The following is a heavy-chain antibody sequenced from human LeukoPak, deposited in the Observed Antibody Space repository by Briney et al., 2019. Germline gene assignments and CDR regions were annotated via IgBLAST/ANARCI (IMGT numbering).Heavy chain of an antibody. D-gene: IGHD2-15*01. CDR2: TYYRSKWYS. CDR3: ARDRDGFCSGGSCYSPDYYYYYGMDV. CDR1: GDSVSSNSAA. Sequence: SQTLSLTCAISGDSVSSNSAAWNWIRQSPSRGLEWLGRTYYRSKWYSDYAVSVKSRITINPDTSKNQFSLQLNSVTPEDTAVYYCARDRDGFCSGGSCYSPDYYYYYGMDVWGQGTTVTVSS. V-gene: IGHV6-1*01. J-gene: IGHJ6*02.